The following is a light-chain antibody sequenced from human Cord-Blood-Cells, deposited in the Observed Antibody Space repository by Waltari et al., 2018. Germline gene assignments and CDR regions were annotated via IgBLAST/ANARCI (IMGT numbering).Light chain of an antibody. J-gene: IGKJ3*01. V-gene: IGKV2-28*01. Sequence: DIVMTQSPLSLPVTPGETASISCRSSQSLLHSNGHTYLDWYLQKPGQSPQLLIYLGSNRASGVPDRFSGSGSGTDFTLKISRVEAEDVGVYYCMQALQTIFTFGPGTKVDIK. CDR2: LGS. CDR1: QSLLHSNGHTY. CDR3: MQALQTIFT.